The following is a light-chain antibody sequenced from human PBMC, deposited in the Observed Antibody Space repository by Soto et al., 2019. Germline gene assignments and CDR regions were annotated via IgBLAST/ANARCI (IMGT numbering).Light chain of an antibody. CDR2: AAS. J-gene: IGKJ1*01. CDR3: QKYNSAPWT. V-gene: IGKV1-27*01. CDR1: QGISNY. Sequence: DIQMTQSPSSLSASVGDRVTITCRASQGISNYLAWYQQKPGTVPKLLISAASTLQTAVPSRFSGGGSGTDFTLTISSLQPEDVATYYCQKYNSAPWTFGQGTKVDIK.